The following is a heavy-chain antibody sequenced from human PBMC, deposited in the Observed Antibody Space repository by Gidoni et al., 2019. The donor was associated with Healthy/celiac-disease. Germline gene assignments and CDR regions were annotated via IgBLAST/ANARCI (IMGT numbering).Heavy chain of an antibody. CDR3: TSQPWMNVDTDAHDY. J-gene: IGHJ4*02. V-gene: IGHV3-73*02. D-gene: IGHD5-18*01. Sequence: EVQLVESGGGLVKPGGSLKLSCEASGFTFRGSAVHWVRQASWKGLEWVGRIRSKANSYATAYAASVKGRFTISRDDSKNTAYLQMNSLKTEDTAVYYCTSQPWMNVDTDAHDYWGQGTLVTVSS. CDR1: GFTFRGSA. CDR2: IRSKANSYAT.